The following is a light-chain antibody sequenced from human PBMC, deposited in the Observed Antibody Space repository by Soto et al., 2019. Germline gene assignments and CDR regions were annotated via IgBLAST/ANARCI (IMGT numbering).Light chain of an antibody. CDR1: ETVSIN. CDR3: QQYNNWPYT. CDR2: GAS. V-gene: IGKV3-15*01. J-gene: IGKJ2*01. Sequence: ERVMTQSPATLSVSPGERATLSCRASETVSINLAWYQQKPGQAPRLLIYGASTRATGVPARFSGSGSVTEFTLTISSLQSEDFAVYYCQQYNNWPYTFGHGTKLDIK.